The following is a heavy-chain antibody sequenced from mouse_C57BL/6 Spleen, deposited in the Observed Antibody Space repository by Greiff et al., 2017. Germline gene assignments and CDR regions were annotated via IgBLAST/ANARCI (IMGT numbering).Heavy chain of an antibody. CDR1: GYTFTSYW. D-gene: IGHD1-1*01. Sequence: QVQLQQPGAELAKPGASVKLSCKASGYTFTSYWMHWLKQRPGQGLEWIGMIHPNSGGTNYTEKFKSKATMPVEKSYSTAYMQLSSLTSDDSAVYYCARPSVVHAMDYWGQGTSVTVSS. J-gene: IGHJ4*01. CDR2: IHPNSGGT. CDR3: ARPSVVHAMDY. V-gene: IGHV1-64*01.